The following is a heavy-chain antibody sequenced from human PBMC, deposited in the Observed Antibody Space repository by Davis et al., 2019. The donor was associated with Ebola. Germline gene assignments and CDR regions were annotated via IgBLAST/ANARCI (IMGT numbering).Heavy chain of an antibody. J-gene: IGHJ4*02. CDR2: IYPGDSDT. D-gene: IGHD1-26*01. V-gene: IGHV5-51*01. CDR3: ARQSSGQYYFDY. Sequence: GESLKISCEASGYNFDTYWIGWVRQKAGKRLEWMGIIYPGDSDTRYSPSFQGQVTISADKSISTAYLQWSSLKASDTAMYYCARQSSGQYYFDYWGQGTLVTVSS. CDR1: GYNFDTYW.